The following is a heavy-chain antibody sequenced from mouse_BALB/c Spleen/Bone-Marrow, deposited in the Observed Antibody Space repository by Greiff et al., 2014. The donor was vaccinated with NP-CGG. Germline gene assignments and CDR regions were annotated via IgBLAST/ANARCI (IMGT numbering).Heavy chain of an antibody. CDR1: GYTFTSYW. V-gene: IGHV1-5*01. D-gene: IGHD1-1*02. CDR3: TRYYYGFSAWFAY. CDR2: IYPGNSDT. Sequence: VQLKESGTVLARPGASVKMSCKASGYTFTSYWMHWVKQRPGQGLEWIGAIYPGNSDTSYNQKFKGKAKLTAVTSTSTAYMELSSLTNEDSAVYYCTRYYYGFSAWFAYWGQGTLVTVSA. J-gene: IGHJ3*01.